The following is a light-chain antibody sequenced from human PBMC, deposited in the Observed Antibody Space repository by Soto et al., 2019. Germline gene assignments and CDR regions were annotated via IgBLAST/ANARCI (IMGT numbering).Light chain of an antibody. J-gene: IGKJ2*01. V-gene: IGKV3-20*01. CDR3: QQGYT. Sequence: EIVLTQSPGTLSLSPGDSATLSCRASQSVNSNYLVWYQQKPGQAPRLLIFGPSSRATGIPDRFSGSGSGADFTLTISRLEPEDFAVYYCQQGYTFGQGTKLEIK. CDR1: QSVNSNY. CDR2: GPS.